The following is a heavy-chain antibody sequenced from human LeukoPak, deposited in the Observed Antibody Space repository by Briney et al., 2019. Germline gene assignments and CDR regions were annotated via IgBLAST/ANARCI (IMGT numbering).Heavy chain of an antibody. J-gene: IGHJ3*02. D-gene: IGHD3-22*01. CDR2: IYTSGST. V-gene: IGHV4-4*07. CDR3: ARGRNYYDSSGYYYESAFDI. Sequence: SETLSLTCTVSGGSISSYYWSWIRQPAGKGLEWIGRIYTSGSTNSNPSLKSRVTMSVDTSKNQFSLKLSSVTAADTAVYYCARGRNYYDSSGYYYESAFDIWGQGTMVTVSS. CDR1: GGSISSYY.